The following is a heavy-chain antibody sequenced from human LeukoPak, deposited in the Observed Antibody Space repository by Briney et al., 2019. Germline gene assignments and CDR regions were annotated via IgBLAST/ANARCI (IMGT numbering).Heavy chain of an antibody. V-gene: IGHV4-59*01. J-gene: IGHJ4*02. Sequence: SSETLSLTCTVSGGSISSYYWSWIRQPAGKGLEWIGYIYYSGSTNYNPSLKSRVTISVDTSKNQFSLKLSSVTAADTVVYYCATNADYDFWSGYYYYWGQGTLVTVSS. D-gene: IGHD3-3*01. CDR2: IYYSGST. CDR3: ATNADYDFWSGYYYY. CDR1: GGSISSYY.